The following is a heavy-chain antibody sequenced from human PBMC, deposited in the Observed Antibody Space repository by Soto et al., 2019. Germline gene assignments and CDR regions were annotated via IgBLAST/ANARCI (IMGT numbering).Heavy chain of an antibody. V-gene: IGHV3-74*01. CDR2: IKSDGSTS. CDR1: GFTFRDYW. D-gene: IGHD3-3*01. J-gene: IGHJ4*02. Sequence: PGGSLRLSCAASGFTFRDYWMHWVRQAPGKGLVWVSRIKSDGSTSNTADSVKGRFTISRDNVRSRLHLQMSSLRPEDTAVYYCARWSGSYDSWGQGTLVTVSS. CDR3: ARWSGSYDS.